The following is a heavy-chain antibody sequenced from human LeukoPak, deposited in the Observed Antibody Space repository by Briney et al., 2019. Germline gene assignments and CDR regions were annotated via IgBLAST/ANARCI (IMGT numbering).Heavy chain of an antibody. CDR1: GGSFSGYH. CDR3: ARGYGSGSYFDY. CDR2: INHSGST. J-gene: IGHJ4*02. V-gene: IGHV4-34*01. Sequence: KPSETLSLTCAVYGGSFSGYHWSWIRQPPGKGLEWIGEINHSGSTNYNPSLKSRVTISVDTSKNQFSLKLSSVTAADTAVYYCARGYGSGSYFDYWGQGTLVTVSS. D-gene: IGHD3-10*01.